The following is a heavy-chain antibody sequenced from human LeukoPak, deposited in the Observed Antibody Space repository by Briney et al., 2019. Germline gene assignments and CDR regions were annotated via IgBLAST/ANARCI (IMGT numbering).Heavy chain of an antibody. J-gene: IGHJ4*02. D-gene: IGHD2-21*02. CDR2: ISSSSSTI. Sequence: GGSLRLSCAASGFTFSSYSMNWVRQAPGKGLEWVSYISSSSSTIYYADSVKGRFTISRDNAKNSLYLQMNSLRAEDTAVYYCARVSYCGGDCYPGWGQGTLVTVSS. V-gene: IGHV3-48*04. CDR3: ARVSYCGGDCYPG. CDR1: GFTFSSYS.